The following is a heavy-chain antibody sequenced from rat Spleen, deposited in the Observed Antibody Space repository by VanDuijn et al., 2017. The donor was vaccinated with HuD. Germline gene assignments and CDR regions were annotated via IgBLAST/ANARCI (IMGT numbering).Heavy chain of an antibody. Sequence: EVQLVESGGGLVQPGRSLKLSCAASGFTFSDYYMAWVRQAPKKGLEWVASISYEGSSTYYGDSVKGRFTISRDNAKSTLYLQMNSLRSEDTATYYCARQGYYGYTRYYFDYWGQGTLVTVSS. J-gene: IGHJ3*01. D-gene: IGHD1-9*01. V-gene: IGHV5-22*01. CDR1: GFTFSDYY. CDR2: ISYEGSST. CDR3: ARQGYYGYTRYYFDY.